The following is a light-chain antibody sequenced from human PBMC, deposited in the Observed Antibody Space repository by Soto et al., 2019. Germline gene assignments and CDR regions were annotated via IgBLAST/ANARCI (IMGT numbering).Light chain of an antibody. J-gene: IGKJ4*01. CDR3: QRYNRWPLS. CDR2: GAS. Sequence: EIVLTQSPGTLSLSPGERATLSCRASQSVGSSYLAWYQHKPGQAPRLLIYGASSRATGIPDRFSGSGSGTDFTLTISSLEPEDFAVYYCQRYNRWPLSFGGGTKVDIK. CDR1: QSVGSSY. V-gene: IGKV3-20*01.